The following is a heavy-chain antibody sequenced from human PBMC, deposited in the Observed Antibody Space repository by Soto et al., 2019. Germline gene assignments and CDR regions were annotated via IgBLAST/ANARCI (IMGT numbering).Heavy chain of an antibody. V-gene: IGHV4-39*01. Sequence: SETLSLTCTVSGGSISSSSYYWGWIRQPPGKGLEWIGSIYYSGSTYYNPSLKSRVTISVDTSKNQFSLKLGSVTAADTAVYYCARRFLESNFDYWGQGTLVTVSS. CDR2: IYYSGST. D-gene: IGHD3-3*01. CDR3: ARRFLESNFDY. CDR1: GGSISSSSYY. J-gene: IGHJ4*02.